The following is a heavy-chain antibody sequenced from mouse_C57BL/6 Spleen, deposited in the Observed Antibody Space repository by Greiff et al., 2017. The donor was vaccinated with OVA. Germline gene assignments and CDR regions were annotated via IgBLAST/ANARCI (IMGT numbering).Heavy chain of an antibody. CDR1: GYAFSSYW. CDR3: ARKESYYAMDY. CDR2: IYPGDGDT. Sequence: QVQLQQSGAELVKPGASVKISCKASGYAFSSYWMNWVKQRPGKGLEWIGQIYPGDGDTNYNGKFKGKATLTADKSSSTAYMQLSSLTSEDYAVDYCARKESYYAMDYWGQGTSVTVSS. V-gene: IGHV1-80*01. J-gene: IGHJ4*01.